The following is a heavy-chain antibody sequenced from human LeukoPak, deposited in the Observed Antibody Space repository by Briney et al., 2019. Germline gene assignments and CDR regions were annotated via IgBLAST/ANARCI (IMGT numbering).Heavy chain of an antibody. CDR3: AARYCSGGSCYGVLGFDP. V-gene: IGHV3-23*01. J-gene: IGHJ5*02. Sequence: GGSLRLSCAASGFTFSSYAMSWVRQAPGKGLEWVSAISGSGGSTYYADSVKGRFTISRDNSKNTLYLQMNSLRAEDTAVYYCAARYCSGGSCYGVLGFDPCGQGTLVTVSS. D-gene: IGHD2-15*01. CDR2: ISGSGGST. CDR1: GFTFSSYA.